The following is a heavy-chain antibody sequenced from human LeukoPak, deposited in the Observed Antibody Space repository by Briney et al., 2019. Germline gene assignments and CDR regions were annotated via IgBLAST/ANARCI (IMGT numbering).Heavy chain of an antibody. D-gene: IGHD3-22*01. CDR1: GGSISSYY. J-gene: IGHJ4*02. V-gene: IGHV4-59*12. Sequence: KSSETLSLTCTVSGGSISSYYWSWIRQPPGKGLEWIGSIYYSGSTYYNPSLKSRVTISVDTSKNQFSLKLSSVTAADTAVYYCASGRFTYYYDSSGYSWSFDYWGQGTLVTVSS. CDR2: IYYSGST. CDR3: ASGRFTYYYDSSGYSWSFDY.